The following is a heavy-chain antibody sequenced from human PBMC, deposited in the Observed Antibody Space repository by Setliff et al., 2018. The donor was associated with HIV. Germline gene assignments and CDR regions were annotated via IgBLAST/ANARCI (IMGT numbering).Heavy chain of an antibody. CDR2: VSHSGST. J-gene: IGHJ5*02. CDR3: AREGRQLVRGNWFDP. V-gene: IGHV4-4*02. CDR1: GVSISNSNW. D-gene: IGHD6-13*01. Sequence: SETLSLTCAVSGVSISNSNWWSWVRQPPGKGLEWIGEVSHSGSTNYNPSLKSRVTIPVDKSKNQFSLKLSSVTAADTAVYYCAREGRQLVRGNWFDPWGQGTLVTVSS.